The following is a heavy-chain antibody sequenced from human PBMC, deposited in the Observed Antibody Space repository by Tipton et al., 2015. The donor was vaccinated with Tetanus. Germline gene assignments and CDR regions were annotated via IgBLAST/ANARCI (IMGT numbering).Heavy chain of an antibody. V-gene: IGHV4-34*01. J-gene: IGHJ4*02. D-gene: IGHD3-9*01. Sequence: TLSLTCAVYGGSFSVYYWSWIRQPPGKGLEWIGEINHGGDTNFSPSLKSRVSMSVDTFKRQFSLSLTSVTAADTAVYYCARVALTGTHFDYWGQGTLVTVSS. CDR2: INHGGDT. CDR1: GGSFSVYY. CDR3: ARVALTGTHFDY.